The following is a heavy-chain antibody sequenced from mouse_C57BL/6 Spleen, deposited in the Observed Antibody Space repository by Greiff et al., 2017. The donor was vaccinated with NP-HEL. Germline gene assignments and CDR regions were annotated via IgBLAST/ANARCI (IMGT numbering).Heavy chain of an antibody. CDR2: ISYDGSN. Sequence: EVKLMESGPGLVKPSQSLSLTCSVTGYSITSGYYWNWIRQFPGNKLEWMGYISYDGSNNYNPSLKNRISITRDTSKNQFFLKLNSVTTEDTAKYYCARGDYDYAMDYWGQGTSVTVSS. CDR1: GYSITSGYY. V-gene: IGHV3-6*01. CDR3: ARGDYDYAMDY. D-gene: IGHD2-4*01. J-gene: IGHJ4*01.